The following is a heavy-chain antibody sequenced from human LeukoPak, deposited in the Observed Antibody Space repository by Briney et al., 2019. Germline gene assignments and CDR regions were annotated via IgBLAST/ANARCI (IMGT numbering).Heavy chain of an antibody. Sequence: ASVKVSCKASGYTFTSYGISWVRQAPGQGLEWMGWMNPNSGNTGYAQKFQGRVTMTRNTSISTAYMELSSLRSEDTAVYYCARLGYCSSTSCRPDNWFDPWGQGTLVTVSS. CDR1: GYTFTSYG. J-gene: IGHJ5*02. V-gene: IGHV1-8*02. D-gene: IGHD2-2*03. CDR2: MNPNSGNT. CDR3: ARLGYCSSTSCRPDNWFDP.